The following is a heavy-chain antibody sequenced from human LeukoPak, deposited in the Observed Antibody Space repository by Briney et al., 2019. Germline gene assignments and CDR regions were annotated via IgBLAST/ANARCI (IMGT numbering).Heavy chain of an antibody. CDR3: AKEPDSSVYFGY. V-gene: IGHV3-23*01. CDR1: GFTFSTYA. J-gene: IGHJ4*02. CDR2: ISGSGGGT. D-gene: IGHD3-22*01. Sequence: GGSLRLSCAASGFTFSTYAMTWVRGAPGKGLEWVSAISGSGGGTYYADSVKGRFTISRDNSKNTLYLQMNSLRADDTAVYYCAKEPDSSVYFGYWGQGTLVT.